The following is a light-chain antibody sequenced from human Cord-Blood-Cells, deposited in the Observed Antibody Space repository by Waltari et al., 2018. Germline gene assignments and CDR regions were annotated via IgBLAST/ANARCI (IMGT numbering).Light chain of an antibody. Sequence: DIVMPQSPLSLPVTPGEPPSISSRSSQSRLHSNGYNYLDWYLQKPGQSPQLLIYLGSNRASGVPDRFSGSGSGTDFTLKISRVEAEDVGVYYCMQALQTWTFGQGTKVEIK. CDR2: LGS. CDR3: MQALQTWT. CDR1: QSRLHSNGYNY. J-gene: IGKJ1*01. V-gene: IGKV2-28*01.